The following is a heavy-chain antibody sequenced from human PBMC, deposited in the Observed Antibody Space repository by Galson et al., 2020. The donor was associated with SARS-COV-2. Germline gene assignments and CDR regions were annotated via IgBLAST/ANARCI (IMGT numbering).Heavy chain of an antibody. CDR1: GFIFSNHW. J-gene: IGHJ4*02. CDR3: AGGCSGGSCYSTRFDG. CDR2: VKQDENQK. Sequence: GGSLRLSCAASGFIFSNHWMTWVRQAPGKGLEWVANVKQDENQKYYGASVKGRFTISRDNAKNSLYLQMNSLRAEDTAVYYCAGGCSGGSCYSTRFDGWGQGTLVTVSS. V-gene: IGHV3-7*01. D-gene: IGHD2-15*01.